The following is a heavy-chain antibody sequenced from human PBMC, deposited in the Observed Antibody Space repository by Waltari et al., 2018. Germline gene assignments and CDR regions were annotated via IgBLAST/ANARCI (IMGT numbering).Heavy chain of an antibody. Sequence: QVQLVESGGGVVQPGRSLRLSCAASGFTFSSYGMHWVRQAPGKGLGWVAVIWYDGSNKYYADSVKGRFTISRDNSKNTLYLQMNSLRAEDTAVYYCARDFRVAARWCGYWGQGTLVTVSS. CDR1: GFTFSSYG. CDR2: IWYDGSNK. V-gene: IGHV3-33*01. D-gene: IGHD6-6*01. CDR3: ARDFRVAARWCGY. J-gene: IGHJ4*02.